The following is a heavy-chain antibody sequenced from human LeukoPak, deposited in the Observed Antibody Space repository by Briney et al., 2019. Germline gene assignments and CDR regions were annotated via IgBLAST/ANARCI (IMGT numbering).Heavy chain of an antibody. CDR2: ISYDGSNK. Sequence: PGRSLRLSCAASGFTFSSYAMHWVRQAPGKGLEWVAVISYDGSNKYYADSVKGRFTISRDNSKNTLYLQMNSLRAEDTAVYYCARESGWGLPHAFDFWGQGTMITVSS. CDR1: GFTFSSYA. V-gene: IGHV3-30-3*01. D-gene: IGHD3-10*01. CDR3: ARESGWGLPHAFDF. J-gene: IGHJ3*01.